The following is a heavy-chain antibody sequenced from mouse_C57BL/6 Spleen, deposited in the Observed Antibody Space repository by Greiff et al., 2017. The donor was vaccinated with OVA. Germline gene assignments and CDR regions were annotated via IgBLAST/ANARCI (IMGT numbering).Heavy chain of an antibody. Sequence: VKLMESGAELARPGASVKMSCKASGYTFTSYTMHWVKQRPGQGLEWIGYINPSSGYTKYNQKFKDKATLTADKSSSTAYMQLSSLTSEDSAVYYCARWPYYYGSRGYFDVWGTGTTVTVSS. J-gene: IGHJ1*03. CDR2: INPSSGYT. CDR1: GYTFTSYT. V-gene: IGHV1-4*01. D-gene: IGHD1-1*01. CDR3: ARWPYYYGSRGYFDV.